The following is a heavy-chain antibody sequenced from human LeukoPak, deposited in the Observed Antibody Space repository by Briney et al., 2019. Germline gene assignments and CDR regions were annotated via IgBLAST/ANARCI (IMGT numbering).Heavy chain of an antibody. D-gene: IGHD6-19*01. V-gene: IGHV3-30*02. CDR3: AKRGDRSGWSYYFDY. CDR1: GFTFSSYG. CDR2: IRYDGSNK. J-gene: IGHJ4*02. Sequence: GGSLRLSCAASGFTFSSYGMHWVRQAPGKGLEWVAFIRYDGSNKYYADSVKGRFTISRDNSKNTLYLQMSSLTDEDTAVYFCAKRGDRSGWSYYFDYWGQGTLVTVSS.